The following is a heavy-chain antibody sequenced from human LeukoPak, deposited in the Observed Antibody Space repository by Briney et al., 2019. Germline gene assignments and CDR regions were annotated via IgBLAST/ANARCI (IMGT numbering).Heavy chain of an antibody. J-gene: IGHJ5*02. V-gene: IGHV4-4*08. Sequence: SETLSLTCTVPGGSSSTYYWSWIRQPPGKGLEWIGYIYTSGSTNYNPSLKSRVTTSVDTSTKQFSLKLTSVTAADTAVYYCASTSSTWYFWFDPWGQGTLVTVSS. CDR3: ASTSSTWYFWFDP. CDR2: IYTSGST. D-gene: IGHD6-13*01. CDR1: GGSSSTYY.